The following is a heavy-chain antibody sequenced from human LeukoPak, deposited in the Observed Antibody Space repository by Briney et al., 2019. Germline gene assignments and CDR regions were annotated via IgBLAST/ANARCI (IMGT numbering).Heavy chain of an antibody. CDR3: ARGLGVAGPRSLDY. CDR2: INHSGST. V-gene: IGHV4-34*01. CDR1: GGSFSGYY. D-gene: IGHD6-19*01. J-gene: IGHJ4*02. Sequence: SETLSLTCAVYGGSFSGYYWSWIRQPPGKGVEWIGEINHSGSTNYNPSLKSRVTISVDTSKNQLSLKLSSVTAADTAVYYCARGLGVAGPRSLDYWGQGTLVTVSS.